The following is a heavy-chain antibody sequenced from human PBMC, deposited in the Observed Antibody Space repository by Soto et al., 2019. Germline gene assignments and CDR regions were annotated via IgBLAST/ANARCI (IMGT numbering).Heavy chain of an antibody. Sequence: ESGGGLVRPGGSLRLSCAASGFTFNIYSMNWVRQAPGKGLEWVSYISSSSSTIYYADSVKGRFTISRDNAKNSLYLQMNSLRAEDTAVYYCGRIGGGSPGDYWGQGTLVTVSS. J-gene: IGHJ4*02. V-gene: IGHV3-48*01. CDR3: GRIGGGSPGDY. CDR2: ISSSSSTI. CDR1: GFTFNIYS.